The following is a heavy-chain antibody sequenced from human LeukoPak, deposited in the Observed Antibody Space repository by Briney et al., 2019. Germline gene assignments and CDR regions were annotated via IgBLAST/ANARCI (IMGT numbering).Heavy chain of an antibody. CDR3: ARDVDSPYYYDSSGVDY. CDR2: ISAYNGNT. Sequence: GASVKVSCKASGYTFTSYGISWVRQAPGQGLEWMGWISAYNGNTNYAQKLQGRVTMTTDTSTSTAYMELRSLRSDDTAVYYCARDVDSPYYYDSSGVDYWGQGTLVTVSS. CDR1: GYTFTSYG. D-gene: IGHD3-22*01. V-gene: IGHV1-18*01. J-gene: IGHJ4*02.